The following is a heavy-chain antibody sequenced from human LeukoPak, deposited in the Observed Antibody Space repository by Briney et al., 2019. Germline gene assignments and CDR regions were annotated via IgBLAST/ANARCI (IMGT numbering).Heavy chain of an antibody. CDR1: GYSFTNYW. CDR3: ARLGVVPAAMPWY. D-gene: IGHD2-2*01. J-gene: IGHJ4*02. V-gene: IGHV5-51*01. CDR2: IYPDDSDT. Sequence: GESLKISCQGSGYSFTNYWIAWVRQMPGKGLEWMGIIYPDDSDTRYSLSFQGQVTISADKSISTAYLQWSSLKASDTAMYYCARLGVVPAAMPWYWAQGTLVTVSS.